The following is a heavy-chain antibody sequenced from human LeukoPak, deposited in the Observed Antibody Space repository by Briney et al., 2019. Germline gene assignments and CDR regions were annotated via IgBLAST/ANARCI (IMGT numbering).Heavy chain of an antibody. CDR3: EGIAAPPYYFDY. V-gene: IGHV3-23*01. CDR1: GYSFTSYW. D-gene: IGHD6-6*01. Sequence: GESLKISCKGSGYSFTSYWIGWVRQAPGKGLEWVSAISGSGGSTYYADSVKGRFTISRDNSKNTLYLQMNSLRAEDTAVYYCEGIAAPPYYFDYWGQGTLVTVSS. CDR2: ISGSGGST. J-gene: IGHJ4*02.